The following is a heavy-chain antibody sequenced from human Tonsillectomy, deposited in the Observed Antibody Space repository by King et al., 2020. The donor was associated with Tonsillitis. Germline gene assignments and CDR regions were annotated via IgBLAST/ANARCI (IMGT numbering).Heavy chain of an antibody. Sequence: VQLVESGGGLVQPGGSLRLSCAASGFTFSSYAMSWVRQAPGKGLEWVSAISGSGGSTYYADSVKGRFTISRDNAKNTLYLQMNSLRAEETAVYYCAKLLVLYSSGWYADAFDIWGQGTMVTVSS. CDR1: GFTFSSYA. V-gene: IGHV3-23*04. D-gene: IGHD6-19*01. CDR3: AKLLVLYSSGWYADAFDI. CDR2: ISGSGGST. J-gene: IGHJ3*02.